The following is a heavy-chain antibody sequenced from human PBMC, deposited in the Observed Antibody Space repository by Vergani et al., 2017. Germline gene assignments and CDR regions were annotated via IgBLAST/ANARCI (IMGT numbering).Heavy chain of an antibody. J-gene: IGHJ4*02. CDR2: IDPNSDGT. D-gene: IGHD6-13*01. CDR1: GYTFNGYY. Sequence: QVQLVQSGTEVKKPGASVKVSCKASGYTFNGYYIHWVRQAPGQGLEYMGWIDPNSDGTNYAQKFQGRVTMTRDTSISTAYMELSRLRSDDTAVYYCARGWSGYSTSWYFDFWVQGTLFTVSS. V-gene: IGHV1-2*02. CDR3: ARGWSGYSTSWYFDF.